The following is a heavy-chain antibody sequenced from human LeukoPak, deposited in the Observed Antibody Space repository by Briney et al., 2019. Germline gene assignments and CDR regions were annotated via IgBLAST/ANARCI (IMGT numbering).Heavy chain of an antibody. CDR2: IYYSGST. CDR1: GGSISSYY. V-gene: IGHV4-59*01. CDR3: ARGPSGGSFNWFDP. J-gene: IGHJ5*02. D-gene: IGHD2-15*01. Sequence: SETLSLTCTVSGGSISSYYWSWIRQPPGKGLEWIGYIYYSGSTNYNPSLKSRVTISVDTSKNQFSLKLSSVTAADTAVYYYARGPSGGSFNWFDPWGQGTLVTVSS.